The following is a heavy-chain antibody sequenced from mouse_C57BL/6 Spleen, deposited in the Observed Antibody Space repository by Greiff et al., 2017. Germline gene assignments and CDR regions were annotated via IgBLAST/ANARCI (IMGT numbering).Heavy chain of an antibody. CDR3: ARGNDPYLYFDV. V-gene: IGHV1-72*01. J-gene: IGHJ1*03. CDR2: IDPNSGGT. Sequence: QVQLKQSGAELVKPGASVKLSCKASGYTFTSYWMHWVKQRPGRGLEWIGRIDPNSGGTKYNEKFKSKATLTVDKPSSTAYIQLSSLTSEDSAVYYCARGNDPYLYFDVWGTATTVTVSS. CDR1: GYTFTSYW.